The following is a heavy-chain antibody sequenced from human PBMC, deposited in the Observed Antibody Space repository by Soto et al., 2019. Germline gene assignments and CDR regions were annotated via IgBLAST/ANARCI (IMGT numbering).Heavy chain of an antibody. CDR3: AKSRIAARPNTLYYYDSSEGSYGMYV. CDR1: GFTFSSYA. CDR2: ISGSGGST. J-gene: IGHJ6*04. Sequence: GGSLRLSCAASGFTFSSYAMSWVRQAPGKGLEWVSAISGSGGSTYYADSVKGRFTISRDNSKNTLYLQMNSLRAEDTAVYYCAKSRIAARPNTLYYYDSSEGSYGMYVRGKVTTV. V-gene: IGHV3-23*01. D-gene: IGHD3-22*01.